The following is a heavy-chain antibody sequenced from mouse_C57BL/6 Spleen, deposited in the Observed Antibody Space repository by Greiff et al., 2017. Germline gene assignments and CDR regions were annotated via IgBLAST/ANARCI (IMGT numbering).Heavy chain of an antibody. V-gene: IGHV1-50*01. Sequence: QVQLQQPGAELVKPGASVKLSCKASGYTFTSYWMQWVKQRPGQGLEWIGEIDPSDSYTNYNQKFKGKATLTVDTSSSTAYMQLSSLTSGDSAVYYCARWAVVADYWGQGTTLTVSS. J-gene: IGHJ2*01. CDR3: ARWAVVADY. CDR1: GYTFTSYW. D-gene: IGHD1-1*01. CDR2: IDPSDSYT.